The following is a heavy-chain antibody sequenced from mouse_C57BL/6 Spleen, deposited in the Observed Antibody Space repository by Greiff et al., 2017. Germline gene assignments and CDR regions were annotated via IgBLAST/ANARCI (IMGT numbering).Heavy chain of an antibody. CDR1: GFTFSSYA. CDR3: AREGGYYYFDY. J-gene: IGHJ2*01. CDR2: ISAGGSYT. V-gene: IGHV5-4*01. Sequence: EVKLMESGGGLVKPGGSLKLSCAASGFTFSSYAMSWVRQTPEKRLEWVATISAGGSYTYYPDNVKGRFTISRDNAKNNLYLQMSHLKSEDTAMYYCAREGGYYYFDYWGQGTTLTVSS. D-gene: IGHD2-3*01.